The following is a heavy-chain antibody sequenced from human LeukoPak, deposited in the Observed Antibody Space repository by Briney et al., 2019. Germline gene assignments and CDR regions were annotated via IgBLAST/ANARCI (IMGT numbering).Heavy chain of an antibody. CDR3: ARDKDWFDP. V-gene: IGHV3-48*04. CDR2: ISSSSSTI. J-gene: IGHJ5*02. Sequence: GGSLRLSCAASGFTFSSYSMNWVRQAPGKGLEWVSYISSSSSTIYYADSVKGRFTISRDNAKNSLYLQMNSLRAEDTAVYYCARDKDWFDPWGQGTLVTVSS. CDR1: GFTFSSYS.